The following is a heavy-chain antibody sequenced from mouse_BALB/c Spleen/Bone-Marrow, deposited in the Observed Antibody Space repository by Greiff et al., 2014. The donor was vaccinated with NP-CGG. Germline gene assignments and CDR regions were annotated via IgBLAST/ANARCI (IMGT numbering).Heavy chain of an antibody. CDR1: GYAFSSYW. CDR2: IYPGDGDT. CDR3: ARGVPMDY. Sequence: VQLQQSGAELVRPGSSVKISYKASGYAFSSYWMNWVKQRPGQGLEWIGQIYPGDGDTNYNGKFKGKATLTADKSSSTAYMQLSSLTSEDSAVYFCARGVPMDYWGQGTSVTVSS. J-gene: IGHJ4*01. V-gene: IGHV1-80*01.